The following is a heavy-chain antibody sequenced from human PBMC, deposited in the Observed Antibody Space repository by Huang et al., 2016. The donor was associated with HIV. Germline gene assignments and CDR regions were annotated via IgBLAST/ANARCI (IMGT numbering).Heavy chain of an antibody. J-gene: IGHJ4*02. Sequence: QLQLQESGPGLVKPSETLSLTCTVSGGSIRSDNYYWGWIRQPPGKGLEGIGSIYYSGSTYYNPSLKRRVTITVDTSKNHFSLGMRSVTAADTAVYYCARLPGSITMIRGVITDPYWGQGTLVTVSS. D-gene: IGHD3-10*01. CDR3: ARLPGSITMIRGVITDPY. CDR2: IYYSGST. CDR1: GGSIRSDNYY. V-gene: IGHV4-39*02.